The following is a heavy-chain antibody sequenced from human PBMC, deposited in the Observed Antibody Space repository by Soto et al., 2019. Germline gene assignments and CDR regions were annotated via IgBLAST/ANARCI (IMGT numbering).Heavy chain of an antibody. CDR1: GYTFTTYD. Sequence: ASVKVSCKDSGYTFTTYDISWLRQAPGQGLEWMGWISAYNGNTNYAQNFQGRVTMTTDTTTSTAYMELSSLRSDDAAVYYCARSRVTMYGMDVWGQGTTVTVSS. D-gene: IGHD3-10*01. CDR3: ARSRVTMYGMDV. CDR2: ISAYNGNT. J-gene: IGHJ6*02. V-gene: IGHV1-18*01.